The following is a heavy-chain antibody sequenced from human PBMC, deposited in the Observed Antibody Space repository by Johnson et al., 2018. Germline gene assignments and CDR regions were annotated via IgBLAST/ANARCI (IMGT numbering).Heavy chain of an antibody. V-gene: IGHV3-21*04. CDR3: AKEVSSDGGNSLGYFDL. CDR1: GFTFSSYS. Sequence: VQLVESGGGLVKPGGSLRLSCAASGFTFSSYSMNWVRQAPGKGLEWVSSISSSSSYIYYVDSVKGRFTISRDNSKNTLFLQMNSLRAEDSALYHCAKEVSSDGGNSLGYFDLWGQGTLVTVSS. CDR2: ISSSSSYI. J-gene: IGHJ4*02. D-gene: IGHD4-23*01.